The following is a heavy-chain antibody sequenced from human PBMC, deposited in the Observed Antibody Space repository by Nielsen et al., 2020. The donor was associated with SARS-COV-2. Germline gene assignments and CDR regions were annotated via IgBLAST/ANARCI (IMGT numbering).Heavy chain of an antibody. D-gene: IGHD6-13*01. Sequence: GESLKISCAASGFTFSSCGMHWVRQAPGKGLEWVAVISYDGSNKYYADSVKGRFTISRDNSKNTLYLQMNSLRAEDTAVYYCAKIAAATASADYWGQGTLVTVSS. V-gene: IGHV3-30*18. CDR1: GFTFSSCG. CDR3: AKIAAATASADY. J-gene: IGHJ4*02. CDR2: ISYDGSNK.